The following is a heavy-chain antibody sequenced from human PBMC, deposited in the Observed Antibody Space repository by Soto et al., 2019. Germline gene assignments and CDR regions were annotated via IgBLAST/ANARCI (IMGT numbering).Heavy chain of an antibody. J-gene: IGHJ4*02. CDR1: GFMFSSYT. CDR2: VSCRGDI. CDR3: ARGCSSASCYYY. V-gene: IGHV3-21*01. Sequence: EVQLVESGGGLVKPGGSLRLSCTASGFMFSSYTMNWVRQAPGKGLEWVSSVSCRGDIYYADSLEGRFTISRDDAKNSLYRQMNSLRAEDTAVYYCARGCSSASCYYYWGQGTLVTVSS. D-gene: IGHD2-2*01.